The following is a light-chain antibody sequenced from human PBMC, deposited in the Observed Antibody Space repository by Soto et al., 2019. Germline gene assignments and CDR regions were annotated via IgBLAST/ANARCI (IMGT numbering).Light chain of an antibody. CDR3: QQYNSYPWT. CDR1: QRISRR. J-gene: IGKJ1*01. Sequence: DIQMIQSPSALSASVGDRVTITCRASQRISRRLAWYQQKPGKAPKLLIYDASSLESGVPAGFSGSGSGTQFTLTISSLQPDDFATYYCQQYNSYPWTFGQGTRVEIK. CDR2: DAS. V-gene: IGKV1-5*01.